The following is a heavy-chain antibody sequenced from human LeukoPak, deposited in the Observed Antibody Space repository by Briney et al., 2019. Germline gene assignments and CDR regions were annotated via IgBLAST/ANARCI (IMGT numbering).Heavy chain of an antibody. CDR3: ARVKRSGSSSLDASDI. J-gene: IGHJ3*02. CDR1: GGTFSSYA. V-gene: IGHV1-69*13. D-gene: IGHD3-22*01. CDR2: IIPIFGTA. Sequence: SVKVSCKASGGTFSSYAISWVRQAPGQGLEWMGGIIPIFGTANYAQKFQGRVTITADESTSTAYMELSSLRSEDTAVYYCARVKRSGSSSLDASDIWGQGTMVTVSS.